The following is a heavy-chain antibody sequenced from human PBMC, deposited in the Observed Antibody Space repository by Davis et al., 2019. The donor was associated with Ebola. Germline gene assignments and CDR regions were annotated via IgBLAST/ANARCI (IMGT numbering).Heavy chain of an antibody. Sequence: GESLKISCAASGFTFSSYAMSWVRPAPGKGLEWVSAISGSGGSTYYADSVKGRFIISRDTSKNTLYLQINSLRAEGTAVYYCAKERYGDYGYLLDYWGQGTLVTVSS. CDR2: ISGSGGST. V-gene: IGHV3-23*01. CDR1: GFTFSSYA. CDR3: AKERYGDYGYLLDY. D-gene: IGHD4-17*01. J-gene: IGHJ4*02.